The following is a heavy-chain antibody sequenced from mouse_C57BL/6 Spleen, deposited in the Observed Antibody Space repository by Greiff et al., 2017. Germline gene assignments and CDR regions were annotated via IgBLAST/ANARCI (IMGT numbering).Heavy chain of an antibody. D-gene: IGHD1-1*01. CDR2: ISSGSSTI. Sequence: EVKVVESGGGLVKPGGSLKLSCAASGFTFSDYGMHWVRQAPEKGLEWVAYISSGSSTIYYADTVKGRFTISRDNAKNTLFLQMTSLRSDDTAMYYCARGDFYYYGSSRYFDVWGTGTTVTVSS. CDR1: GFTFSDYG. V-gene: IGHV5-17*01. J-gene: IGHJ1*03. CDR3: ARGDFYYYGSSRYFDV.